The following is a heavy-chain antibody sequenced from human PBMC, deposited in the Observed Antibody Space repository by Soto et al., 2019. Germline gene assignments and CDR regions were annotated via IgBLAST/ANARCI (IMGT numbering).Heavy chain of an antibody. D-gene: IGHD6-19*01. J-gene: IGHJ6*02. CDR2: ISSSSSYI. CDR3: ARDRDSSGWYRLSYYYYGMDV. CDR1: GFTFSSYS. V-gene: IGHV3-21*01. Sequence: GGSVRLSCAASGFTFSSYSMNWVRQAPGKGLEWVSSISSSSSYIYYADSVKGRFTISRDNAKNSLYLQMNSLRVEDTAVYYCARDRDSSGWYRLSYYYYGMDVWGQGTTVTVSS.